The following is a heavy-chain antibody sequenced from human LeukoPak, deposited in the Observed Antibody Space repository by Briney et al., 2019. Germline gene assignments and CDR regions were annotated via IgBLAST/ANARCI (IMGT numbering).Heavy chain of an antibody. J-gene: IGHJ6*04. Sequence: GGSLRLSCGASGFTFSNYALSWVRQAPGKGLEWVSYISSSGSTIYYADSVKGRFTISRDNAKNSLYLQMNSLRAEDTAVYYCAELGITMIGGVWGKGTTVTISS. CDR1: GFTFSNYA. CDR2: ISSSGSTI. D-gene: IGHD3-10*02. CDR3: AELGITMIGGV. V-gene: IGHV3-48*03.